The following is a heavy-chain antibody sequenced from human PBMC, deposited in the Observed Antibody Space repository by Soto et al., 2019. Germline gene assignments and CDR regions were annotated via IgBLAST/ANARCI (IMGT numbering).Heavy chain of an antibody. CDR1: GDSVSGNSAA. J-gene: IGHJ4*02. Sequence: SQTLSLTCAISGDSVSGNSAAWNWIRQSPSRGLEWLGRTYYRSKWYNDYAVSVKSRITVTPDTSKNQFSLHLNSATPEDTAVNYCAREFPYYESSDSYFDYWGQGALVTVSS. V-gene: IGHV6-1*01. D-gene: IGHD3-16*01. CDR3: AREFPYYESSDSYFDY. CDR2: TYYRSKWYN.